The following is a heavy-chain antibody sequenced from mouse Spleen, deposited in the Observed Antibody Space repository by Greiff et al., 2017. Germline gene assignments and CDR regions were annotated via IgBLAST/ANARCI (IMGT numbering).Heavy chain of an antibody. CDR3: ARHEDPNYYGSSYGYFDY. D-gene: IGHD1-1*01. V-gene: IGHV1-62-2*01. J-gene: IGHJ2*01. CDR2: FYPGSGSI. Sequence: QVQLQQSGAELVKPGASVKLSCKASGYTFTEYTIHWVKQRSGQGLEWIGWFYPGSGSIKYNEKFKDKATLTADKSSSTVYMELSRLTSEDSAVYFCARHEDPNYYGSSYGYFDYWGQGTTLTVSS. CDR1: GYTFTEYT.